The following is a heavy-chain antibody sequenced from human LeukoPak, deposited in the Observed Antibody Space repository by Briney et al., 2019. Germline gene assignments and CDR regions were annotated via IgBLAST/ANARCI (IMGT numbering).Heavy chain of an antibody. CDR2: INPSDGST. J-gene: IGHJ4*02. CDR1: GYTFTGHY. Sequence: ASVKVSCKASGYTFTGHYMHWVRQAPGQGLEWMGIINPSDGSTSYTQKFQGRVTMTSDTSTSTVYMELSSLRSEDTAVYYCARRGSYGGISAMDSWGQGAQVTVSS. D-gene: IGHD4-23*01. CDR3: ARRGSYGGISAMDS. V-gene: IGHV1-46*01.